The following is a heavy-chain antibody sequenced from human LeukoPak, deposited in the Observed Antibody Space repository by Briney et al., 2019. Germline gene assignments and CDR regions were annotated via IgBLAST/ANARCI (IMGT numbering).Heavy chain of an antibody. Sequence: SETLSLTCNVSGASLSSYYWDWLRQSPGRGLEWIGYISDTGKTESNPSLKSRVTISLATSKNQFSLRLTSVTAADSAVYFCATGYYEPFATWGPGIMVSVSS. CDR1: GASLSSYY. CDR2: ISDTGKT. J-gene: IGHJ5*02. D-gene: IGHD3-22*01. V-gene: IGHV4-59*01. CDR3: ATGYYEPFAT.